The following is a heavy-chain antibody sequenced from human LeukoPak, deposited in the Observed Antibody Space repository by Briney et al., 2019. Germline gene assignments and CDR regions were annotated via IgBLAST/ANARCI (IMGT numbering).Heavy chain of an antibody. J-gene: IGHJ4*02. CDR3: AKGGRVDSSRPNTYFDY. D-gene: IGHD3-9*01. Sequence: GSLRLSCAASGFTFSSYGMHWVRQAPGKGLEWVAVIWYDGSNKYYADSVKGRFTISRDYSKNTLYLQMNSLRAEDTALYYYAKGGRVDSSRPNTYFDYWGQGILVTVSS. V-gene: IGHV3-33*06. CDR2: IWYDGSNK. CDR1: GFTFSSYG.